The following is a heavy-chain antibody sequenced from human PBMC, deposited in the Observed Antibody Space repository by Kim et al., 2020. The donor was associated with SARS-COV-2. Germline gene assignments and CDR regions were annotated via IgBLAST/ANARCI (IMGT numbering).Heavy chain of an antibody. Sequence: GGSLRLSCAASGFTLSSYAMSWVRQAPGKGLEWVSGIRNGGSTYYADSVKGRFTISRDNSKNTLYLQMSSLRAEDTALYYCAKDLITNTWGYFHNWGQGTLVTVSS. J-gene: IGHJ1*01. CDR2: IRNGGST. CDR1: GFTLSSYA. D-gene: IGHD3-16*01. V-gene: IGHV3-23*01. CDR3: AKDLITNTWGYFHN.